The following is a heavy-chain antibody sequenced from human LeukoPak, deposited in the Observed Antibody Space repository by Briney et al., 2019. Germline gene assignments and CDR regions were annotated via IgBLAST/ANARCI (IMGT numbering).Heavy chain of an antibody. V-gene: IGHV4-34*01. J-gene: IGHJ4*02. CDR3: AREPSGDPDNFDY. D-gene: IGHD4-17*01. Sequence: SETLSLTCTVSGGSISSYYWSWIRQPPGKGLEWIGEINHSGSTNYNPSLKSRVTISVDTSKNQFSLKLSSVTAADTAVYYCAREPSGDPDNFDYWGQGTLVTVSS. CDR2: INHSGST. CDR1: GGSISSYY.